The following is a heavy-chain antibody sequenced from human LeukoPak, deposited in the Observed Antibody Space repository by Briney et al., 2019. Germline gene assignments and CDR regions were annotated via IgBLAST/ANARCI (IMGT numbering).Heavy chain of an antibody. CDR1: GFTFSSYA. CDR3: ARDSTDGMDV. J-gene: IGHJ6*02. D-gene: IGHD3-3*02. V-gene: IGHV3-53*01. CDR2: IYSGGST. Sequence: PGGSLRLSCAASGFTFSSYAMSWVCQAPGKGLEWVSVIYSGGSTYYADSVKGRFTISRDNSKNTLYLQMNSLRAEDTAVYYCARDSTDGMDVWGQGTTVTVSS.